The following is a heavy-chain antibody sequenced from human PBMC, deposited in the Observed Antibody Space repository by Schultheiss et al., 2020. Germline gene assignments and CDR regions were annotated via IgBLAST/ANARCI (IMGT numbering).Heavy chain of an antibody. Sequence: ASVKVSCKASGYTFTGYYMHWVRQAPGQGLEWMGWINPNSGGTNYAQKFQGWVTMTRDTSISTAYMELSRLRSDDTAVYYCARGDYYDSSGYYYYWGQGTLVTVSS. J-gene: IGHJ4*02. CDR2: INPNSGGT. V-gene: IGHV1-2*04. D-gene: IGHD3-22*01. CDR1: GYTFTGYY. CDR3: ARGDYYDSSGYYYY.